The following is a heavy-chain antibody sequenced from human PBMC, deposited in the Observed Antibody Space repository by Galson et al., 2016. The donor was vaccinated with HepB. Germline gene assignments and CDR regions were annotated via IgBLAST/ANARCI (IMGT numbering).Heavy chain of an antibody. CDR3: ARAIGTGNH. J-gene: IGHJ1*01. Sequence: SVKVSCKASGYIFTTFVISWVRQAPGQGLEWMGCISTYNGNTNYAQKFQGRVTMTTDTSTSTAYMELRSLRSDDTAVYYCARAIGTGNHWGQGNVFTVSS. CDR1: GYIFTTFV. D-gene: IGHD3-10*01. V-gene: IGHV1-18*01. CDR2: ISTYNGNT.